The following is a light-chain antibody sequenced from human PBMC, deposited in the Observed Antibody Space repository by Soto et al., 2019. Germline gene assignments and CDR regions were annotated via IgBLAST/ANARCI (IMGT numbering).Light chain of an antibody. CDR1: NSEVGGYNY. V-gene: IGLV2-14*01. CDR3: SSYISSSTLYV. J-gene: IGLJ1*01. CDR2: DVS. Sequence: SVPKHASPGSWSPGPSLTSSFMVKNSEVGGYNYVSWYQQHPGKAPKLMIYDVSNRPTGVSNRFSGSKSGNTASLTISGLQAEDEADYSWSSYISSSTLYVSGHGTKV.